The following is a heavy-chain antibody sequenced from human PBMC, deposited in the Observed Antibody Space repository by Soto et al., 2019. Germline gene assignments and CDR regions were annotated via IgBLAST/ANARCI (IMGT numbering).Heavy chain of an antibody. D-gene: IGHD4-17*01. CDR1: GGTFSSYA. CDR2: IIPIFGTA. J-gene: IGHJ4*02. V-gene: IGHV1-69*12. Sequence: QVQLVQSGAEVKKPGASVKVSCQASGGTFSSYAFSWVRQAPGQGLEWMGGIIPIFGTANYAQKFQGRVTITADESTSTAYMELSSLRSEDTAVYYCAAPTVTTSLDYWGQGTLVTVSS. CDR3: AAPTVTTSLDY.